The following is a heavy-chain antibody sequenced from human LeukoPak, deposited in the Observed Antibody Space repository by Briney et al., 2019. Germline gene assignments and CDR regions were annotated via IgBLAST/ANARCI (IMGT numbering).Heavy chain of an antibody. D-gene: IGHD5-24*01. CDR2: INPNSGGT. Sequence: ASVKVSCTASGYTFTGYYMHWVRQAPGQGLEWMGWINPNSGGTNYAQKFQGWVTMTRDTSISTAYMELSRLRSDDTAVYYCARAGTVEMTPLDYWGQGTLVTVSS. J-gene: IGHJ4*02. CDR1: GYTFTGYY. CDR3: ARAGTVEMTPLDY. V-gene: IGHV1-2*04.